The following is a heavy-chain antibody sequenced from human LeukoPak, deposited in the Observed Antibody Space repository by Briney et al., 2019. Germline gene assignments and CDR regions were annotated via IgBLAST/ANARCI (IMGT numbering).Heavy chain of an antibody. D-gene: IGHD3-10*01. Sequence: GGSLRLSCAASGLTVSSNYMSWVRQAPGKGLEWVSGIRSSGDSTYYADSVKGRFTISRDNSRNTLYLQMNSLSAEDTAVYYCAKEVRESAWFYFDYWGQGTLATVSS. CDR3: AKEVRESAWFYFDY. CDR2: IRSSGDST. V-gene: IGHV3-23*01. J-gene: IGHJ4*02. CDR1: GLTVSSNY.